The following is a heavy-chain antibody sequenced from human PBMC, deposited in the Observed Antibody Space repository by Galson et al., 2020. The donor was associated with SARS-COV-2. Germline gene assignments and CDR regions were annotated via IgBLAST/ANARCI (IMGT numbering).Heavy chain of an antibody. CDR1: GFTVSSNY. Sequence: GGSLRLSCAASGFTVSSNYMSWVRQAPGKGLEWVSLLYSGGSTYYADSAKGRFTISRHNSKNTLYLQMNSLRAEDTAVYYCARGGGDYHGSGTYYQYYFDYWGQGTLVTVSS. D-gene: IGHD3-10*01. CDR2: LYSGGST. CDR3: ARGGGDYHGSGTYYQYYFDY. J-gene: IGHJ4*02. V-gene: IGHV3-53*04.